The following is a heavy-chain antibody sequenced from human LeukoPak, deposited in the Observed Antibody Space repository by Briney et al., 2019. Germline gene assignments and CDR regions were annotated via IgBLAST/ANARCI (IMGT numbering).Heavy chain of an antibody. J-gene: IGHJ4*02. D-gene: IGHD2-2*01. CDR1: GITFSSYS. CDR2: ISTSSTYI. CDR3: ASQGSTSPYY. V-gene: IGHV3-21*01. Sequence: PGGSLRLSCAAPGITFSSYSMNWVRQAPGKGLEWVSSISTSSTYIYYADSVRGRFTISRDNAKNSLYLQMNSLRAEDTAVYYCASQGSTSPYYWGQGTLVTVSS.